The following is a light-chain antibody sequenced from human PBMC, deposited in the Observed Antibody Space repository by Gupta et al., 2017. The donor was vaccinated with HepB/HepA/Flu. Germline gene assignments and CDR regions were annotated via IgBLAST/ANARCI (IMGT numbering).Light chain of an antibody. CDR1: SSNIGADYD. CDR2: NNN. CDR3: QSYDSSVKKVV. J-gene: IGLJ2*01. Sequence: QSTLTQPPSVSGAPGQSVTISCAGSSSNIGADYDVHWYQQLPGTAPKLLMSNNNNRPSGVPDRFSGSKSGTSASLAITGLQAEDEADYYCQSYDSSVKKVVFGGGTKLTAL. V-gene: IGLV1-40*01.